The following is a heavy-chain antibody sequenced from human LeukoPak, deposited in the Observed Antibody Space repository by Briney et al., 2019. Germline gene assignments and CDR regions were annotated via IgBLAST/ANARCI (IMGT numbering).Heavy chain of an antibody. J-gene: IGHJ4*02. V-gene: IGHV4-59*01. D-gene: IGHD6-19*01. CDR3: ARGFRVAAYFDY. Sequence: PAETLSLTCTASGGSISSYYRSWIRQPPGKGLEWIGYIYYSGSTNYNPSLKSRVTISVDTSKNQFSLKLSSVTAADTAVYYCARGFRVAAYFDYWGQGTLVTVSS. CDR1: GGSISSYY. CDR2: IYYSGST.